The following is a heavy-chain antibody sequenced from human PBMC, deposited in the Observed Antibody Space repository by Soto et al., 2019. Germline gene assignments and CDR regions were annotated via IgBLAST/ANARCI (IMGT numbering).Heavy chain of an antibody. CDR2: ISDDGSNE. V-gene: IGHV3-30*18. CDR1: GFTFSDFA. CDR3: AEDRHAIGYDFDM. D-gene: IGHD2-21*01. J-gene: IGHJ3*02. Sequence: QVQLVESGGGVVQPGRSLRLSCAASGFTFSDFAMHWVRQAPGKGLEWVAVISDDGSNEHYGGSVKGRFTISRDNSKNTLNLEVNSLRPEDTAVYYCAEDRHAIGYDFDMWGQGTMVTVSS.